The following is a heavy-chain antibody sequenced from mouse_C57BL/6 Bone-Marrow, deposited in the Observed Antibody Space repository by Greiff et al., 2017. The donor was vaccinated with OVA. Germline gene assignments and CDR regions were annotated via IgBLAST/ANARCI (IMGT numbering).Heavy chain of an antibody. CDR3: TSYDGYYVAWFAY. V-gene: IGHV1-15*01. D-gene: IGHD2-3*01. J-gene: IGHJ3*01. Sequence: VQLQQSGAELVRPGASVTLSCKASGYTFTDYEMHWVKQTPVHGLEWIGAIDPETGGTAYNQKFKGKAILTADTSSSTAYMGLRSLTSEDSAVYYCTSYDGYYVAWFAYWGQGTLVTVSA. CDR2: IDPETGGT. CDR1: GYTFTDYE.